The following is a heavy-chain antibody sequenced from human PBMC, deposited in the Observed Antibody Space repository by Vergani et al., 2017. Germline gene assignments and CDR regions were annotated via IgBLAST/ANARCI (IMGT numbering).Heavy chain of an antibody. CDR2: ISYDGSNK. CDR3: ARDQEGSSSWYGVGYYGMDV. V-gene: IGHV3-30-3*01. CDR1: GFTFSSYA. D-gene: IGHD6-13*01. Sequence: QVQLVESGGGVVQPGRSLRLSCAASGFTFSSYAMHWVRQAPGKGLEWVAVISYDGSNKYYADSVKGRFTISRDNSKNTLYLQMNSLRAEDTAVHYCARDQEGSSSWYGVGYYGMDVWGQGTTVTVSS. J-gene: IGHJ6*02.